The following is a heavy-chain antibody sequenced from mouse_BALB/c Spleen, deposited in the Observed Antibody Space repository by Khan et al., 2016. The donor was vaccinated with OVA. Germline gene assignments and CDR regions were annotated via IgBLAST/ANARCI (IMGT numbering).Heavy chain of an antibody. Sequence: VELVESGPGLVAPSQSLSITCTVSGFSLTTYGVNWVRQPPGKGLEWLGVIWGDGSTNYHSALISRLSISKDNSKSQVFLTLNSLQTDDTATYYCASCGLRRAYAMDSWGQGTSVTVSS. D-gene: IGHD2-4*01. CDR3: ASCGLRRAYAMDS. CDR1: GFSLTTYG. J-gene: IGHJ4*01. CDR2: IWGDGST. V-gene: IGHV2-3*01.